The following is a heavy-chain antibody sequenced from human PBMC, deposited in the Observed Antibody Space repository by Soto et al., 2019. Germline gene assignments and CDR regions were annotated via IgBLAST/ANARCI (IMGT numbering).Heavy chain of an antibody. D-gene: IGHD3-10*01. CDR3: ANFHGSGSYYNPGLY. CDR2: ISGSGETT. J-gene: IGHJ4*02. Sequence: GGSLRLSCEGSGFTFSSIAMTWVRLAPGKVLEWVSGISGSGETTYYADSVKGRFTISRDNSKNTLYLQMSSLRVEDTAVYYCANFHGSGSYYNPGLYWGQGTQVTVSS. CDR1: GFTFSSIA. V-gene: IGHV3-23*01.